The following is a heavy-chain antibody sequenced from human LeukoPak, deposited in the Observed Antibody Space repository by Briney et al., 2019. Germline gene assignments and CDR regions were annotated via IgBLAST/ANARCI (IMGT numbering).Heavy chain of an antibody. Sequence: ASVKVSCKASGYTFTSYYMHWVRQAPGQGLEWMGIINPSGGSTSYAQKFQGRVTMTRDTSTSTVYMELSRLRSEDTAVYYCALYGSDAFDIWGQGTMVTVSS. D-gene: IGHD3-10*01. CDR1: GYTFTSYY. J-gene: IGHJ3*02. CDR3: ALYGSDAFDI. CDR2: INPSGGST. V-gene: IGHV1-46*01.